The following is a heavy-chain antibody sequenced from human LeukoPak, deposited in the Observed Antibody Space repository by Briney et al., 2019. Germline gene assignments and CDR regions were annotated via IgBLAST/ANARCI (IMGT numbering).Heavy chain of an antibody. D-gene: IGHD5-12*01. CDR1: GFTFSSYA. CDR3: ARAEDSGYDEREGNWFDP. CDR2: ISYDGSNK. J-gene: IGHJ5*02. V-gene: IGHV3-30*04. Sequence: PGGSLRLSCAASGFTFSSYAMHWVRQAPGKGLEWVAVISYDGSNKYYADSVKGRFTISRDNSKNTLYLQMNSLRAEDTAVYYCARAEDSGYDEREGNWFDPWGQGTLVTVSS.